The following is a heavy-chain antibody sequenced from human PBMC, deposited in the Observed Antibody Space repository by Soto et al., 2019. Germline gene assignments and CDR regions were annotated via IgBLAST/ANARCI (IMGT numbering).Heavy chain of an antibody. V-gene: IGHV3-23*01. CDR3: ARTYYYDSTGYYRTFDY. D-gene: IGHD3-22*01. CDR1: RFTFGSYA. CDR2: AGPSGSST. J-gene: IGHJ4*02. Sequence: PAGSLRLSCAASRFTFGSYAMSWVRLAPGKGLEWVSVAGPSGSSTFYADSVRGRFTISRDNVENTLYLQMNSLRVADTALYFCARTYYYDSTGYYRTFDYWGQGTLVTVSS.